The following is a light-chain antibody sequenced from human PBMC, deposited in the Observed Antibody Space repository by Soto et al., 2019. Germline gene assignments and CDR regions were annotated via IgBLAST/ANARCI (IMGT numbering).Light chain of an antibody. V-gene: IGKV1-5*03. CDR2: KAS. Sequence: EIEKTPVPSTPSATVGDRVTITCRASQSISSWLAWYQQKPGKAPKLLIYKASSLESGVPSRLSGSGSGTEFTLTISSLQPDDFATYYCLQDYNYPWTFGQGTKVDI. CDR3: LQDYNYPWT. J-gene: IGKJ1*01. CDR1: QSISSW.